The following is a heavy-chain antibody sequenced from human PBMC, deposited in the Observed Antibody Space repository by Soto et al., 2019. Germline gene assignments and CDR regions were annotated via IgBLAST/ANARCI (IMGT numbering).Heavy chain of an antibody. Sequence: SETLSLTCSVSGVSLTSGTYYWSWIRQHPGKGLEWIGYIFYSGSTDYNPSLKSRVNISVDTSKNQFSLKLSSVTAADTAVYYCASTEDFFDYWGQGXLGTVSS. CDR2: IFYSGST. CDR1: GVSLTSGTYY. CDR3: ASTEDFFDY. V-gene: IGHV4-31*03. J-gene: IGHJ4*02.